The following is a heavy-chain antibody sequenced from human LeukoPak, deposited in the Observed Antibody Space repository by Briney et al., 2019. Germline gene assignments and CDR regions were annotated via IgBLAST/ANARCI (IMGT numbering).Heavy chain of an antibody. D-gene: IGHD3-10*01. CDR3: ARVSSAGGSGSSNFDY. Sequence: SETLSLTCDVSGGSISSGGYSWSWIPQPPGKGLEWIGYIYHSGSTYYNPSLKCGVTISVDRSKNQFSLKLSSVTAADTAVYYCARVSSAGGSGSSNFDYWGQGTLVTVSS. V-gene: IGHV4-30-2*01. CDR1: GGSISSGGYS. CDR2: IYHSGST. J-gene: IGHJ4*02.